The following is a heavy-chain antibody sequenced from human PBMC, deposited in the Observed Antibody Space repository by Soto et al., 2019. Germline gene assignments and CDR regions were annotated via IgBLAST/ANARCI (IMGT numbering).Heavy chain of an antibody. J-gene: IGHJ6*02. D-gene: IGHD6-19*01. Sequence: PSETLSLTCAVYGGSFSGYYWSWIRQPPGKGLEWIGEINHSGSTNYNPSLKSRVTISVDTSKNQFSLKLSSVTAADTAVYYCASVQSNYYYGMDVWGQGTTVTV. V-gene: IGHV4-34*01. CDR3: ASVQSNYYYGMDV. CDR2: INHSGST. CDR1: GGSFSGYY.